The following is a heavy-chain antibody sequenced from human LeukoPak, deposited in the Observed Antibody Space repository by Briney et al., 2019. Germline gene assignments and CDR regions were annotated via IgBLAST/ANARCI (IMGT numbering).Heavy chain of an antibody. CDR3: ARDPNYYGSGSGPDY. Sequence: SVKVSCKASGGTFGSYAISWVRQAPGQGLEWMGGIIPIFGTANYAQKFQGRVTITTDESTSTAYMELSSLRSEDTAVYYCARDPNYYGSGSGPDYWGQGTLVTVSS. D-gene: IGHD3-10*01. J-gene: IGHJ4*02. CDR2: IIPIFGTA. V-gene: IGHV1-69*05. CDR1: GGTFGSYA.